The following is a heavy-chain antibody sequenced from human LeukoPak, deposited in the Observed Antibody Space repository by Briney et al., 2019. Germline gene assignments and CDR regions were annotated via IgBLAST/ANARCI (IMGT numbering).Heavy chain of an antibody. D-gene: IGHD5-18*01. J-gene: IGHJ4*02. CDR1: GFSFSSYA. CDR3: ARAPKSSGIHLWFTLFFRD. V-gene: IGHV3-30*04. CDR2: ISYDGSNK. Sequence: GRSLRLSCAASGFSFSSYAMHWVRQAPGKGLEWVAVISYDGSNKYYADSVKDRFTISRDNSTNTLYLQMNSLRAEDTAVYYCARAPKSSGIHLWFTLFFRDWGQGTLVTVSS.